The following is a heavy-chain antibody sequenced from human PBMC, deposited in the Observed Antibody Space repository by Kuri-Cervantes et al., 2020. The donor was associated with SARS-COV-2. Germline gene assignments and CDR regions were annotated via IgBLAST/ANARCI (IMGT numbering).Heavy chain of an antibody. CDR1: GYTFTSYD. D-gene: IGHD3-10*01. V-gene: IGHV1-18*01. CDR3: ARDLTMVRGVIQPLDY. J-gene: IGHJ4*02. Sequence: ASVKVSCKASGYTFTSYDINWVRQAPGQGLEWMGWISAYNGNTNYAQKLQGRVTMTTDTSTSTAYMELRSLRSDDTAVYYCARDLTMVRGVIQPLDYWGQGTLVTVSS. CDR2: ISAYNGNT.